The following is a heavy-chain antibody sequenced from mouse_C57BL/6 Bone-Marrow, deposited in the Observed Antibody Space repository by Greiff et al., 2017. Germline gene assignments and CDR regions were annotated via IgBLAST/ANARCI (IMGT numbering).Heavy chain of an antibody. CDR2: IYPGDGDT. J-gene: IGHJ4*01. V-gene: IGHV1-80*01. CDR3: ARGGGWLLRAMDY. Sequence: QVQLQQSGAELVKPGASVKISCKASGYAFSSYWMNWVKQRPGKGLEWIGQIYPGDGDTNYNGKFKGKATLTADKSSSTAYMQRSSLTSEDSAVYCCARGGGWLLRAMDYWGQGTSVTVSS. CDR1: GYAFSSYW. D-gene: IGHD2-3*01.